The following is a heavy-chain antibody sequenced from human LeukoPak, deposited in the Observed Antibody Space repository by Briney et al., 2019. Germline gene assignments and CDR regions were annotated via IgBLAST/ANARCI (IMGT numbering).Heavy chain of an antibody. Sequence: ESGPTLVNPTQTLTLTCTFPGFSLGTTGVAVGWIRQPPGKALEWLALIYWNDDKRYSPSLKNRLTITKDTSKDQVVLTMTNMDPVDTATYYCAHSGSYFLQDYFDYWGQGTLVTVSS. CDR1: GFSLGTTGVA. V-gene: IGHV2-5*01. CDR2: IYWNDDK. D-gene: IGHD1-26*01. J-gene: IGHJ4*02. CDR3: AHSGSYFLQDYFDY.